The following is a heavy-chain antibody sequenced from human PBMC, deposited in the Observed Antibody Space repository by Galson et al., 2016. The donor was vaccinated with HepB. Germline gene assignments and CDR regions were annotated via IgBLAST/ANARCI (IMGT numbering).Heavy chain of an antibody. Sequence: PLSLTCTVSGDSITRGGYYWSWIRQIPGKGLAWIGYIYYSGSTYYNPSLESRLTMSVDTSENQFSLKLNSVTAADTAIYYCARVKVATDVFHWFDPWGQGTLVTVSS. D-gene: IGHD4-23*01. CDR2: IYYSGST. V-gene: IGHV4-31*03. CDR1: GDSITRGGYY. J-gene: IGHJ5*02. CDR3: ARVKVATDVFHWFDP.